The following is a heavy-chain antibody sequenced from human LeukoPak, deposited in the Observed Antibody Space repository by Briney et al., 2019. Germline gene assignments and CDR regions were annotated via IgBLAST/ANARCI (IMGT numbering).Heavy chain of an antibody. CDR3: AKYIAVTRGYYFDY. CDR1: GFTFSSYA. CDR2: ISGSGGST. V-gene: IGHV3-23*01. J-gene: IGHJ4*02. Sequence: GGSLRLSCAASGFTFSSYAMSWVRQAPGKGLERVSAISGSGGSTYYADSVKGWFTISRDNSKNTLYLQMNSLRAEDTAVYYCAKYIAVTRGYYFDYWGQGTLVTVSS. D-gene: IGHD6-19*01.